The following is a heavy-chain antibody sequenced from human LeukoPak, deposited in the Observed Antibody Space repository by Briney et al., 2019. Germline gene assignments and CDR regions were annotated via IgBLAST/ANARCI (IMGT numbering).Heavy chain of an antibody. CDR3: AKDPADGDYGDLDYYFDY. Sequence: GGSLRLSCAASGFTFSSYAMSWVRQAPGKGLEWVSAISGSGGSTYYADSVKGRFTISRDNSQNTLYLQMNSLRAEDTAVYYCAKDPADGDYGDLDYYFDYWGQGTLVTVSS. D-gene: IGHD4-17*01. CDR2: ISGSGGST. J-gene: IGHJ4*02. CDR1: GFTFSSYA. V-gene: IGHV3-23*01.